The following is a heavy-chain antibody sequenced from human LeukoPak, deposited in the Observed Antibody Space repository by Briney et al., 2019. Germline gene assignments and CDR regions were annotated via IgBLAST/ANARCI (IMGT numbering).Heavy chain of an antibody. V-gene: IGHV3-7*03. CDR3: ASSNQYFASGSGDL. CDR1: GFTFSNFC. CDR2: IKPDGSEI. J-gene: IGHJ5*02. D-gene: IGHD3-10*01. Sequence: GGSLRLSCTASGFTFSNFCMSWVRQAPRKGPEWVANIKPDGSEISYVDSVKGRFTISRDNAQNSLYLQMIGLRADDTAVYYCASSNQYFASGSGDLWGQGSLLTVSS.